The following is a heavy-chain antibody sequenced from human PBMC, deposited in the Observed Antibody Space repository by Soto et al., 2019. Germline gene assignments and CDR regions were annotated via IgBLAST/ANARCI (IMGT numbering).Heavy chain of an antibody. CDR3: ATDHDYYKYFDY. CDR1: GGSVSSGSYY. CDR2: IYYSGST. V-gene: IGHV4-61*01. Sequence: SETLSLTCTVSGGSVSSGSYYWSWIRQPPGKGLEWIGYIYYSGSTNYNPSLKSRVTISVDTSKNQFSLKLSSVTAADTAVYYCATDHDYYKYFDYWGQGTLVTVSS. D-gene: IGHD1-26*01. J-gene: IGHJ4*02.